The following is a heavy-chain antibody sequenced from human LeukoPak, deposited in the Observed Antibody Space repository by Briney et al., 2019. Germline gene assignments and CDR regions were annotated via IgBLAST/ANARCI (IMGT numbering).Heavy chain of an antibody. CDR1: GYTFTGYY. J-gene: IGHJ4*02. D-gene: IGHD1-14*01. CDR3: ARDMTGGIWARATSFDH. Sequence: ASVTVSCKSSGYTFTGYYMHWVRQAPGQGLEWMGWINPNSGGTNYAQKFQGRVTMTRDTSISTAYMELSRLRSDDTAGYYCARDMTGGIWARATSFDHWGQGTLVTVSS. V-gene: IGHV1-2*02. CDR2: INPNSGGT.